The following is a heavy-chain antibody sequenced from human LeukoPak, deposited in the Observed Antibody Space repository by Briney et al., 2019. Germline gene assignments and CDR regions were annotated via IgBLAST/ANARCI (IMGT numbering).Heavy chain of an antibody. V-gene: IGHV4-34*01. CDR3: ARATGTKVPPGY. CDR1: GGSISSYY. J-gene: IGHJ4*02. D-gene: IGHD1-7*01. Sequence: SETLSLTCTVSGGSISSYYWSWIRQPPGKGLEWIGGINHSGRNNYNPSLKSRVTISVDTSKNQFSLKLSSVTAADTAVYYRARATGTKVPPGYWGQGTLVTVSS. CDR2: INHSGRN.